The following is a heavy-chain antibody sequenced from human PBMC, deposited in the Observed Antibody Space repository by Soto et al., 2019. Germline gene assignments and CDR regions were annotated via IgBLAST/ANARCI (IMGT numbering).Heavy chain of an antibody. Sequence: APVKVSCKASGYTFTSYGISWVRQAPRQGIEWMRWISAYNGNTNYAQKLQGRVTMTTDTSTSTAYIELRSLRSVVTAVFYCAISNYDFVPPFDPWGQGTLVTVSS. CDR2: ISAYNGNT. D-gene: IGHD3-3*01. V-gene: IGHV1-18*01. J-gene: IGHJ5*02. CDR3: AISNYDFVPPFDP. CDR1: GYTFTSYG.